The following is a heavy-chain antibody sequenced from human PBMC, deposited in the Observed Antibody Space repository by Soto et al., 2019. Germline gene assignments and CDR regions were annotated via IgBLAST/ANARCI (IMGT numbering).Heavy chain of an antibody. D-gene: IGHD1-1*01. CDR3: ATWDEREHAFDV. CDR2: LYEVVGS. J-gene: IGHJ3*01. Sequence: DVQLVESGGGLIQPGESLRLSCAAFGLTISGKKYVAWLRQAPGKGLEWVSALYEVVGSFYADSVTGRFTTSSASSKTTVYRQMNDLRPDDTAVYYCATWDEREHAFDVWGQGTTVTISS. V-gene: IGHV3-53*01. CDR1: GLTISGKKY.